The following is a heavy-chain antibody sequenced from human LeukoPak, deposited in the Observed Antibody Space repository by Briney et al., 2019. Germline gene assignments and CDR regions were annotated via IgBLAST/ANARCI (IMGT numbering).Heavy chain of an antibody. V-gene: IGHV4-59*08. CDR3: ARSPQYYDILTGYSFDY. CDR1: GGSISSYY. CDR2: IYYSGST. J-gene: IGHJ4*02. Sequence: PSETLSLTCTVSGGSISSYYWSWIRQPPGKGLEWIGYIYYSGSTNYNPPLKSRVTISVDTSKNQFSLKLSSVTAADTAVYYCARSPQYYDILTGYSFDYWGQGTLVTVSS. D-gene: IGHD3-9*01.